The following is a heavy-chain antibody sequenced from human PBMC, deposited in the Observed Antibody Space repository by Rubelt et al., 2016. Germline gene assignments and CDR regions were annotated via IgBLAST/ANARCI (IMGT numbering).Heavy chain of an antibody. CDR3: ARVIWGSGWSNNWFDP. D-gene: IGHD6-19*01. CDR2: INAGTGNT. J-gene: IGHJ5*02. Sequence: QVQLVQSGAEVKKPGASAKVSCKASGYTFTSYAMHWVRQAPGQRLEWMGWINAGTGNTKYSQKFQGRFPLTRDTSASTAYMELSSLRSEDTAVYYCARVIWGSGWSNNWFDPWGQGTLVTVSS. CDR1: GYTFTSYA. V-gene: IGHV1-3*01.